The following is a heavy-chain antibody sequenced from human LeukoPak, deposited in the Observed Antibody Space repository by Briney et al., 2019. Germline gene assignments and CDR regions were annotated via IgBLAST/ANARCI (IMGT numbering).Heavy chain of an antibody. CDR2: IRATSSDT. CDR3: ARDSGWAFDY. V-gene: IGHV3-48*01. D-gene: IGHD6-19*01. J-gene: IGHJ4*02. CDR1: GFTFSECP. Sequence: PGGSLRLSCAASGFTFSECPLNWVRQAPGEGPEWLSNIRATSSDTYYANSVKGRFTISRDNAKNSLYLQMDSLRAEDTAVYYCARDSGWAFDYWGQGVLVTVSS.